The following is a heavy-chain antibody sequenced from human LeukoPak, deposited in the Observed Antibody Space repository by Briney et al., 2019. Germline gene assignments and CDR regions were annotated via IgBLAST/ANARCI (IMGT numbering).Heavy chain of an antibody. CDR1: GFTFSSYA. Sequence: PGGSLRLSCAASGFTFSSYAMNWVRQAPGKGLEWVSAISGSGGRTYQPDSVKGRFTISRDNSKNSLYLQMNSLRAEDTALYYCASSWGGSYYLGFDYWGQGTLVTVPS. J-gene: IGHJ4*02. CDR3: ASSWGGSYYLGFDY. CDR2: ISGSGGRT. V-gene: IGHV3-23*01. D-gene: IGHD3-10*01.